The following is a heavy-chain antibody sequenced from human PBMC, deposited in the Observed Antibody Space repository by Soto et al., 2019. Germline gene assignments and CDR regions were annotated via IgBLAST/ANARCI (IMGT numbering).Heavy chain of an antibody. CDR2: INHSGST. Sequence: QVQLQQWGAGLLKPSETLSLTCAVYGGSFSGYYWSWIRQPPGKGLEWIGEINHSGSTNYNPSLKIRVTISVDTSKSHFSLKLSSGTAADTAVYYCARAGDYWGQGTLVTVSS. V-gene: IGHV4-34*01. CDR3: ARAGDY. J-gene: IGHJ4*02. CDR1: GGSFSGYY.